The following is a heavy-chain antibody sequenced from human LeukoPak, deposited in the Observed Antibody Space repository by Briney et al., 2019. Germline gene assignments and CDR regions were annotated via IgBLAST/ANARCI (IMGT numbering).Heavy chain of an antibody. CDR3: AKEGSVVVTAIPAYFQH. CDR2: ISGSGGST. D-gene: IGHD2-21*02. J-gene: IGHJ1*01. V-gene: IGHV3-23*01. Sequence: GGSLRLSCAASGFTFSSYAMSWVRQAPGKGLEWVSAISGSGGSTYYADSVKGRFTISRDNSKNTLYLQMNSLRAEDTAVYHCAKEGSVVVTAIPAYFQHWGQGTLVTVSS. CDR1: GFTFSSYA.